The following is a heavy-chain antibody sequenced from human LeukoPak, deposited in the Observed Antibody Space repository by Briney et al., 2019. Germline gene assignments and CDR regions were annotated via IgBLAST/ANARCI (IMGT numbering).Heavy chain of an antibody. CDR2: INPIFGTA. J-gene: IGHJ4*02. V-gene: IGHV1-69*13. CDR1: GGTFSSYA. Sequence: VASVKVSCKASGGTFSSYAISWVRQAHGQGHEWMGGINPIFGTANYAQKFHVRVTITADESTRTAYIELGSLRSEDTVMYYCARDPPVDTATVGDYWGQGTLVTVSS. D-gene: IGHD5-18*01. CDR3: ARDPPVDTATVGDY.